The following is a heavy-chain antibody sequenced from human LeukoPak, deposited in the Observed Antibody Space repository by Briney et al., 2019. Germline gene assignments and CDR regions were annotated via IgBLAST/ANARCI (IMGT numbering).Heavy chain of an antibody. CDR3: ARRARGGPVIAAQAVANYGMDV. V-gene: IGHV1-69*04. J-gene: IGHJ6*02. CDR2: IIPILGIA. CDR1: GGTFSSYA. D-gene: IGHD6-6*01. Sequence: GASVKVSCKASGGTFSSYAISWVRQAPGQGLEWMGRIIPILGIANYAQKFQGRVTITADKSTSTAYMELSSLRSEDTAVYYCARRARGGPVIAAQAVANYGMDVWGQGTTVTVSS.